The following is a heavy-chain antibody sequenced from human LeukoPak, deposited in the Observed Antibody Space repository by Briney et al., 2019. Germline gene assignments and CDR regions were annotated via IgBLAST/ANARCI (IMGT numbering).Heavy chain of an antibody. Sequence: SETLSLTCTVSGGSISGDHWNWIRPPPGKGLEWIGYVYSSGNTNYNPSLKSRVTISIDTPKNQLSLKLSSVTAADTAVYYCARRNDFGIWGQGTMVTVSS. CDR3: ARRNDFGI. CDR2: VYSSGNT. V-gene: IGHV4-59*08. CDR1: GGSISGDH. J-gene: IGHJ3*02.